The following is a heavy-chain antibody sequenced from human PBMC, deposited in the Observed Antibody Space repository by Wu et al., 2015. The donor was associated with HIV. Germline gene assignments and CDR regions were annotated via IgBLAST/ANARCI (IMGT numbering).Heavy chain of an antibody. CDR1: GYTFTTYG. Sequence: QLVQSGAEVKKPGASVKVSCKASGYTFTTYGITWVRQAPGQGLEWMGWISAYNGNTNYAQKFQGRVTMTTDTSTSTVYMELRSLRSDDTAVYYCARVLRYFDWLLSEANNWFDPWGQGTLVTVSS. CDR2: ISAYNGNT. CDR3: ARVLRYFDWLLSEANNWFDP. J-gene: IGHJ5*02. V-gene: IGHV1-18*01. D-gene: IGHD3-9*01.